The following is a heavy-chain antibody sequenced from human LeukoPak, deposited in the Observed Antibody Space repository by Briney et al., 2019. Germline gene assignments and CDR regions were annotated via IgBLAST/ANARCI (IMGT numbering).Heavy chain of an antibody. D-gene: IGHD5-18*01. CDR1: GGSINSDDY. V-gene: IGHV4-30-4*02. Sequence: SETLSLTCTVSGGSINSDDYWSWIRQPPGKGLEWIGHINNSGNKYYNPSLRSRVTLSVDTSRNQFSLMLNSVTAADTAMYYCARDGYNYGGRLLDYWGQGTLVTVSS. J-gene: IGHJ4*02. CDR3: ARDGYNYGGRLLDY. CDR2: INNSGNK.